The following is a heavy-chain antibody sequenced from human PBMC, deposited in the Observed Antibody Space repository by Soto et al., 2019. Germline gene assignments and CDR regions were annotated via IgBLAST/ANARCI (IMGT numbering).Heavy chain of an antibody. CDR2: IYYSGST. CDR3: ATTVYGSGRGTKGYYYYYMDV. D-gene: IGHD3-10*01. V-gene: IGHV4-59*08. Sequence: SETLSLTCTVSGGSISSYYWSWIRQPPGKGLEWIGYIYYSGSTNYNPSLKSRVTISVDTSKNQFSLKLSSVTAADTAVYYCATTVYGSGRGTKGYYYYYMDVWGKGTTVTVSS. CDR1: GGSISSYY. J-gene: IGHJ6*03.